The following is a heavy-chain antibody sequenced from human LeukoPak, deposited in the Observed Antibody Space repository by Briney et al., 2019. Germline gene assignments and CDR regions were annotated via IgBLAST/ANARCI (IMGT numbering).Heavy chain of an antibody. CDR2: INHSGST. J-gene: IGHJ4*02. CDR3: ARARGDTGG. Sequence: SETLSLTCAVDGGSFSCYYWSWIRQPPGKGLEWIGEINHSGSTNYNPSLKSRVTISVDTSKNQFSLKLSSVTAADTAVYYCARARGDTGGWGQGTLVTVSS. V-gene: IGHV4-34*01. CDR1: GGSFSCYY. D-gene: IGHD2-21*02.